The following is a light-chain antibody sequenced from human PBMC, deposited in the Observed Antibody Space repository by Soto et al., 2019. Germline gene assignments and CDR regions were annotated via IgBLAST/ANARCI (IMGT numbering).Light chain of an antibody. Sequence: QSVLTQPRSVSGSPGQSVTISCSGSSSDVGGYTYVSWYQQHPGKAPKLIIFDVKQRPSGVPARFSASKSGSTASLTISGLEADDEADYYCCSYAGSSTPVMFGGGTKVTVL. J-gene: IGLJ3*02. CDR1: SSDVGGYTY. CDR3: CSYAGSSTPVM. V-gene: IGLV2-11*01. CDR2: DVK.